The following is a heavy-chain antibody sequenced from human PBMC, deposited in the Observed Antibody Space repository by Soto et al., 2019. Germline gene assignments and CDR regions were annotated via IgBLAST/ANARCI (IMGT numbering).Heavy chain of an antibody. Sequence: QIQVVQSGDEVKQPGASVTVSCKASGYTFPSYGINWVRKAPGHGLEWVGWVSGYNGDTYYAQTFQDRVTMTKDGGTTTAYLELRSLRSDDSAFYYCGRAKYGEFYAYWGQGTRVSV. CDR3: GRAKYGEFYAY. CDR2: VSGYNGDT. V-gene: IGHV1-18*01. J-gene: IGHJ4*02. D-gene: IGHD4-17*01. CDR1: GYTFPSYG.